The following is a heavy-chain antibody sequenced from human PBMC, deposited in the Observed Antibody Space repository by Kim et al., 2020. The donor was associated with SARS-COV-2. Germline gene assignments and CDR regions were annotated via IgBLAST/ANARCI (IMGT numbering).Heavy chain of an antibody. V-gene: IGHV3-23*01. Sequence: GGSLRLSCAASGFIFNNYAMTWVRQAPGKGLEWVSTIPNRYTWTYYADSVKGRFIVYRDNSKDTLFLQMNSLRADDMAVYYCAKDWGGSGAGATPGHWGQGTLVTVSS. CDR3: AKDWGGSGAGATPGH. CDR2: IPNRYTWT. J-gene: IGHJ4*02. CDR1: GFIFNNYA. D-gene: IGHD6-25*01.